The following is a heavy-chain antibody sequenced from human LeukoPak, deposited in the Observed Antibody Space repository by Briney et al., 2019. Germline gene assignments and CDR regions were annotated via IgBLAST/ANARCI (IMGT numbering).Heavy chain of an antibody. CDR1: GGSMSTYY. J-gene: IGHJ6*04. CDR3: ARLAAFSMDV. CDR2: IHSSGSA. V-gene: IGHV4-59*08. Sequence: SETLSLTCTISGGSMSTYYRTWIRQPPGKGLEWIGYIHSSGSANYKPSLKSRVTISVDTSKNQFSLKLTSVSAADTAVYYCARLAAFSMDVWGKGTSVTVSS.